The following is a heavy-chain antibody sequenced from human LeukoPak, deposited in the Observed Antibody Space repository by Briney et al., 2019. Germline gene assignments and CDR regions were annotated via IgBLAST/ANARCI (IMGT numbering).Heavy chain of an antibody. CDR3: ARHVTISGPYDASDI. CDR1: GDSISSNY. CDR2: IYYSGGT. V-gene: IGHV4-59*08. D-gene: IGHD5-24*01. J-gene: IGHJ3*02. Sequence: PSETLSLTCTVSGDSISSNYWSWIRQHPGKGLEWIGYIYYSGGTEYNPSLKSRVTISVDTSKNQFSLKLRSVTAADTAVYYCARHVTISGPYDASDIWGQGTMVTVSP.